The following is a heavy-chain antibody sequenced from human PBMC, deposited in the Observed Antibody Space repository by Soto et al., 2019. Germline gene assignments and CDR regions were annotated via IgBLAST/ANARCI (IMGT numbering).Heavy chain of an antibody. Sequence: LGGSLRLSCAASGFTFSSYSMNWVRQAPGKGLEWVSSISSSSSYIYYADSVKGRFTISRDNAKNSLYLQMSSLRAEDTAVYYCARKSPDGSGWYFDAFDIWGQGTMVTVSS. V-gene: IGHV3-21*01. CDR3: ARKSPDGSGWYFDAFDI. J-gene: IGHJ3*02. D-gene: IGHD6-19*01. CDR2: ISSSSSYI. CDR1: GFTFSSYS.